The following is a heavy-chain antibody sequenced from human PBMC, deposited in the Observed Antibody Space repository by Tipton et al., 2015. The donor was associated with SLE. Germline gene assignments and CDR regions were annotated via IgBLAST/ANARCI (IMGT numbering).Heavy chain of an antibody. CDR1: GYSFTSYW. Sequence: LVQSGAEVKKPGESLKIPCKGSGYSFTSYWIGWVRQMPGKGLEWMGIIYPGDSDTRYSPSFQGQVTISADKSISTAYLQWSSLKASDTAMYYCARLRQYYDSSGYLNWFDPWGQGTLVTVSS. J-gene: IGHJ5*02. CDR2: IYPGDSDT. D-gene: IGHD3-22*01. V-gene: IGHV5-51*01. CDR3: ARLRQYYDSSGYLNWFDP.